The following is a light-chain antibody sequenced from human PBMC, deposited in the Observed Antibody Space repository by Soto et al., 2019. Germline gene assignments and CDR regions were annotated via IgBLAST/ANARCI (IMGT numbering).Light chain of an antibody. V-gene: IGKV3-15*01. CDR1: QSINSH. Sequence: EIVMTQSPVTLSVSPGERATISCRASQSINSHFAWYQQKPGQAPSLLIYGAAATATGIPARFSGSGSGTEFTLSISSLQSEDFAVYYCQQYYDWPSLTFGGGTKVDIK. CDR3: QQYYDWPSLT. J-gene: IGKJ4*01. CDR2: GAA.